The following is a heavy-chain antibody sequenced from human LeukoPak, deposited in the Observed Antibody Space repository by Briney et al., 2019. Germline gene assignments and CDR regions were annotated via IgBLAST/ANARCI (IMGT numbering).Heavy chain of an antibody. V-gene: IGHV3-23*01. Sequence: GGSLRLSCVASGFTFSTHAMSWVRLAPGKGLEWVSAIGGSNGSTYYADSVKGRFTISRDNSKDTLYLQMNSLRVEDTATYYCAKRDSSGSYPYYFDYWGQGTLVTVSS. J-gene: IGHJ4*02. D-gene: IGHD3-22*01. CDR3: AKRDSSGSYPYYFDY. CDR2: IGGSNGST. CDR1: GFTFSTHA.